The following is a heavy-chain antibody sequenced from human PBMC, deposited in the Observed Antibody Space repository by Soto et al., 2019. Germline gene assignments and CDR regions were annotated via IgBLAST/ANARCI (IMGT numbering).Heavy chain of an antibody. CDR3: ARHVAQPNDYYYYGMDV. D-gene: IGHD2-21*01. J-gene: IGHJ6*02. Sequence: PGESLKISCKGSGYSFTSYWIGWVRQMPGKGLEWMGIIYPGDSDTRYSPSFQGQVTISADKSISTAYLQWSSLKASDTAMYYCARHVAQPNDYYYYGMDVWGQGTTVTVSS. CDR1: GYSFTSYW. V-gene: IGHV5-51*01. CDR2: IYPGDSDT.